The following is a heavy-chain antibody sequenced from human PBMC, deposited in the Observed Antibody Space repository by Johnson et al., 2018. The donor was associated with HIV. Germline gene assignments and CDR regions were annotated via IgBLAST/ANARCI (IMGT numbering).Heavy chain of an antibody. V-gene: IGHV3-30*04. D-gene: IGHD3-10*01. CDR3: ARDPNMSKTLWFREADAFDI. CDR1: GFTFSSYA. CDR2: ISYDGSNT. J-gene: IGHJ3*02. Sequence: QVQLVESGGGVVQPGRSLRLSCAASGFTFSSYAMHWVRQAPGKGLEWVAVISYDGSNTYYADSVKGRFTISRDNPKNTLFLKMNSRRAEDTAVYYCARDPNMSKTLWFREADAFDIWGQGTMVTVSS.